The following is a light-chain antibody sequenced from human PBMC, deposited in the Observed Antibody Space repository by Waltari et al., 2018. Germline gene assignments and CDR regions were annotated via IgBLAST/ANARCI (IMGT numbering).Light chain of an antibody. CDR2: GPT. CDR1: QKISNN. Sequence: EIEMTQSPAIMSVSPGERVTLSCRASQKISNNFAWYHPKPGQAPRLLSDGPTTRASGIPGRFRGSGSGTESTLTIDGLQSEDFAVYYCLQYNDWPPLFTFGPGTKVEIK. V-gene: IGKV3-15*01. CDR3: LQYNDWPPLFT. J-gene: IGKJ3*01.